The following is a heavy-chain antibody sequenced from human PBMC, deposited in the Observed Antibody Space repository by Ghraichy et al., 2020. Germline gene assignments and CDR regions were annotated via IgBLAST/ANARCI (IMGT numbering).Heavy chain of an antibody. V-gene: IGHV3-48*03. CDR3: ARRSEEYYYDSSGYYYNYYYGMDV. D-gene: IGHD3-22*01. CDR2: ISSSGSTI. J-gene: IGHJ6*01. CDR1: GFTFSSYE. Sequence: GGSLRLSCAASGFTFSSYEMNWVRQAPGKGLEWVSYISSSGSTIYYADSVKGRFTISRDNAKNSLYLQMNSLRAEDTAVYYCARRSEEYYYDSSGYYYNYYYGMDVWGQATTVTVSS.